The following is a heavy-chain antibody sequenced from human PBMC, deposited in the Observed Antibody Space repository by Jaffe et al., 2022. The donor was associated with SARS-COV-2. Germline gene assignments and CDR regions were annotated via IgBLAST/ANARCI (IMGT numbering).Heavy chain of an antibody. D-gene: IGHD6-13*01. V-gene: IGHV4-61*01. Sequence: QVQLQESGPGLVKPSETLSLTCTVSGGSVTSGRFYWNWIRQPPGKGLEWIGYIYSDGRTNYNPSLKSRVTISKDTSKNQFSLKLSSVTAADTGVYYCAREPDSSSWLDFDCWGQGTLVTVSS. CDR1: GGSVTSGRFY. J-gene: IGHJ4*02. CDR3: AREPDSSSWLDFDC. CDR2: IYSDGRT.